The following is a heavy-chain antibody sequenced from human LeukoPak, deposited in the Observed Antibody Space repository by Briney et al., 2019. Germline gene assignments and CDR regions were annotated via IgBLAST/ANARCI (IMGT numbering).Heavy chain of an antibody. Sequence: SETLSLTCAVYGGSFSGYYWSWIRQPPGKGLEWIGEINHSGSTNYNPSLKSRVTISVDTSKNQFSLKLSSVTAADTAVYYCAGGGEQQLVLVYFDYWGQGTLVTVSS. CDR1: GGSFSGYY. CDR2: INHSGST. CDR3: AGGGEQQLVLVYFDY. J-gene: IGHJ4*02. D-gene: IGHD6-13*01. V-gene: IGHV4-34*01.